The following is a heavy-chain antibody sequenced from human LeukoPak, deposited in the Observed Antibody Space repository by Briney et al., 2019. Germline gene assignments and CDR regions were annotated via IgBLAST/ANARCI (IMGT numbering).Heavy chain of an antibody. V-gene: IGHV7-4-1*02. CDR1: GYTFTSYA. CDR3: ARVSRSRGEWLFDN. CDR2: INTNTGNP. Sequence: ASVKVSCKASGYTFTSYAMNWVRRAPGQGLEWMGWINTNTGNPTYAQGFTGRFVFSLDTSVSTAYLQISSLKAEDIAVYYCARVSRSRGEWLFDNWGQGTLVTVSS. J-gene: IGHJ4*02. D-gene: IGHD3-3*01.